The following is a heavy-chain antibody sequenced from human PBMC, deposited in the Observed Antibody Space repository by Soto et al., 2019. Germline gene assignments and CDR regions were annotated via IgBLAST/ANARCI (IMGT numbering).Heavy chain of an antibody. Sequence: QVQLQESGPGLVKPSETLSLTCTVSGGSISGGVHSWSWIRQPPGKGLEWIGHIFDSGSTYYNPSLKSRLTISVDTSKNLFSLRRSYVTAADTAVYYCARDIMPLTNDWYFDLWGRETLVTVSS. V-gene: IGHV4-30-4*01. J-gene: IGHJ2*01. CDR1: GGSISGGVHS. CDR2: IFDSGST. CDR3: ARDIMPLTNDWYFDL. D-gene: IGHD2-8*01.